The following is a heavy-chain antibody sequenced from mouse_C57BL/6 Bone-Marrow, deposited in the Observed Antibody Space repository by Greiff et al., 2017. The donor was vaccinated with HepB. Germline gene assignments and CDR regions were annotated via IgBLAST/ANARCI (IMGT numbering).Heavy chain of an antibody. J-gene: IGHJ4*01. CDR2: INPSTGGT. V-gene: IGHV1-42*01. CDR3: ASRLAMDY. Sequence: EVKLQESGPELVKPGASVKISCKASGYSFTGYYMNWVKQSPEKSLEWIGEINPSTGGTTYNQKFKAKATLTVDKSSSTAYMQLKSLTSEDSAVYYCASRLAMDYWGQGTSVTVSS. CDR1: GYSFTGYY.